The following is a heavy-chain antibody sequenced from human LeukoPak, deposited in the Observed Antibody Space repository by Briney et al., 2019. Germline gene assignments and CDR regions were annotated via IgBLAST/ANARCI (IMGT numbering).Heavy chain of an antibody. V-gene: IGHV4-34*01. CDR1: GGSFSGYY. D-gene: IGHD2-2*01. CDR2: ISHSGST. J-gene: IGHJ6*03. Sequence: SETLSLTCAVYGGSFSGYYWSWIRQPPGKGLEWVGEISHSGSTNYNPSLKGRVTISVDTSKSQFSLKLSSVTAADTAAYYCARGYCSSTSCYFSSDFYMDVWGKGTTVTVSS. CDR3: ARGYCSSTSCYFSSDFYMDV.